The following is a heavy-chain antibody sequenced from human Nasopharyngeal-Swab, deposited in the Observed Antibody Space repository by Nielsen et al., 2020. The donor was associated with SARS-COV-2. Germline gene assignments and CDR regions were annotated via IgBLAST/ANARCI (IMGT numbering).Heavy chain of an antibody. CDR3: AKAADYYDSSGYYTY. D-gene: IGHD3-22*01. Sequence: GGSLRLSCAASGFTFSSYELNWVRQAPGKGLEWVSYISSSGSTIYYADSVEGRFTISRDNAKNSLYLQMNSLRAEDTAVYYCAKAADYYDSSGYYTYWGQGTLVTVSS. CDR2: ISSSGSTI. J-gene: IGHJ4*02. CDR1: GFTFSSYE. V-gene: IGHV3-48*03.